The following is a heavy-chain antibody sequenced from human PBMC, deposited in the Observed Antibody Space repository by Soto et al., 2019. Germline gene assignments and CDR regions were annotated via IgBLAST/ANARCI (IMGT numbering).Heavy chain of an antibody. Sequence: QVQLVESGGGVVQPGRSLRLSCAASGFTFSSYAMHWVRQAPGKGLEGVAVISYDGSNKYYADSVKGRFTISRDNSKNTLYLQMNSLRAEDTAVYYCASYVLERLWLPHFDYWGQGTLVTVSS. V-gene: IGHV3-30-3*01. CDR3: ASYVLERLWLPHFDY. CDR1: GFTFSSYA. J-gene: IGHJ4*02. CDR2: ISYDGSNK. D-gene: IGHD3-3*01.